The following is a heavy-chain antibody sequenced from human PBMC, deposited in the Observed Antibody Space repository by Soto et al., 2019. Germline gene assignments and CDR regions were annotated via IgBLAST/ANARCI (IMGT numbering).Heavy chain of an antibody. CDR3: ARGLSKAAAGPKGYTFDY. V-gene: IGHV4-30-2*01. CDR1: GGSISNGGYS. D-gene: IGHD6-13*01. J-gene: IGHJ4*02. CDR2: MYHSGST. Sequence: SETLSLTCAVSGGSISNGGYSWSWIRQPPGKGLEWIGYMYHSGSTYYNPSLKSRVTISVDTSKNQFSLKLSSVTAADTAVYYFARGLSKAAAGPKGYTFDYWGQGTLVTVSS.